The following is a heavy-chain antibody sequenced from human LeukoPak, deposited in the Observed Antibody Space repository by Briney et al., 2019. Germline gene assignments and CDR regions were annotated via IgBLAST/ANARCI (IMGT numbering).Heavy chain of an antibody. J-gene: IGHJ3*01. CDR1: GFAFSSHA. CDR3: AKGSTYDFWSGDALDV. D-gene: IGHD3-3*01. CDR2: ISGSAEKT. Sequence: GGSLRLSCAASGFAFSSHAMTWVRQAPGKGLEWVSSISGSAEKTYYADSVKGRFTISRDSSQKILNLQMDNLRVEDTAIYYCAKGSTYDFWSGDALDVWGQGTMVTVAS. V-gene: IGHV3-23*01.